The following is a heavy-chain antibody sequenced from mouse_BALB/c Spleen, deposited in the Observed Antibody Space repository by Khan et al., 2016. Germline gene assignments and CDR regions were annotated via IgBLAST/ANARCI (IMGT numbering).Heavy chain of an antibody. CDR3: ARGPYYYYGSSYCYFDV. D-gene: IGHD1-1*01. CDR2: ISYDGSN. J-gene: IGHJ1*01. CDR1: GYSITSGYY. Sequence: EVQLVESGPGLVKPSQSLSLTCSVTGYSITSGYYWNWIRQFPGNKLEWMGYISYDGSNNYNPSLKNRISITRDTSKNQFFLKLNSVTTEDTATYDCARGPYYYYGSSYCYFDVWGAGTTVTVSS. V-gene: IGHV3-6*02.